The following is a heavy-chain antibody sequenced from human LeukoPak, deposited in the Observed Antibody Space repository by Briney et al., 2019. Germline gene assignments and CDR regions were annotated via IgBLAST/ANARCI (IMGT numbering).Heavy chain of an antibody. Sequence: PSETLSLTCAVYGGSFSGYYWSWIRQPPGKGLEWIGEINHSGSTNYNPSLKSRVTISVDTSKNQFSLKLSSVTAADTAVYYCAGDYYDSSGQDNWGQGTLVTVSS. CDR1: GGSFSGYY. CDR3: AGDYYDSSGQDN. D-gene: IGHD3-22*01. CDR2: INHSGST. J-gene: IGHJ4*02. V-gene: IGHV4-34*01.